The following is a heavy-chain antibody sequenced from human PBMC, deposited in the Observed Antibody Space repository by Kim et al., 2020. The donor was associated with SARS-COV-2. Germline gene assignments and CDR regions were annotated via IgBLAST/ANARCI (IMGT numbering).Heavy chain of an antibody. D-gene: IGHD2-15*01. CDR2: IIPIFGTP. J-gene: IGHJ4*02. CDR1: GGTFGTYT. V-gene: IGHV1-69*13. Sequence: ASVKVSCKASGGTFGTYTITWVRQAPGQGLEWMGGIIPIFGTPDYAQNFQGRVTLSADESTKTVYMELSSLRAEDTAVYYCAKKEIVGPLDYWGQGTLVTVSS. CDR3: AKKEIVGPLDY.